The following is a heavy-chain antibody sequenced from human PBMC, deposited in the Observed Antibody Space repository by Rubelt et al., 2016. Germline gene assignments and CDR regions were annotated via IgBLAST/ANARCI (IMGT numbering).Heavy chain of an antibody. CDR3: ARVSIAGNWFDP. V-gene: IGHV3-72*01. Sequence: ECGGGLVQPGGSLRLSCVVSGFTFSDYYMSWIRQAPGKGPEWVGRTRNKANSYSTEYAASVKGRFTISRDDSKNSLFLQMNSLKTEDTAMYYCARVSIAGNWFDPWGQGTLVTVSS. CDR1: GFTFSDYY. J-gene: IGHJ5*02. CDR2: TRNKANSYST. D-gene: IGHD2-21*01.